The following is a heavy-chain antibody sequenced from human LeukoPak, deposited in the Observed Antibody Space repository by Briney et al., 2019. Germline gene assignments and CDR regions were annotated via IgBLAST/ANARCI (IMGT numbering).Heavy chain of an antibody. CDR1: GGSFSGYY. Sequence: SQTLSLTCAVYGGSFSGYYWSWIRQPPGKGLEWIGEINHSGSTKYNPSLKSRVTISVDTSKNQFSLKLSSVTAADTAVYYCARGLLWFGELLSPWGQGTLVTVSS. V-gene: IGHV4-34*01. CDR3: ARGLLWFGELLSP. D-gene: IGHD3-10*01. CDR2: INHSGST. J-gene: IGHJ5*02.